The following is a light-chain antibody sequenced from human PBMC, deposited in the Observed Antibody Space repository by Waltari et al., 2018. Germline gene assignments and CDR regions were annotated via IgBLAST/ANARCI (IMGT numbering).Light chain of an antibody. Sequence: QSALTQPASVSGSPGQSITISCTGTSSDVGSYNLVSWYHQHPGKAPKLMIYEGSKRPSGVSNRFSGSKSGNTASLTISGLQAEDEADYYCCSYAGSSTSSEVVFGGGTKLTVL. J-gene: IGLJ2*01. CDR1: SSDVGSYNL. CDR2: EGS. CDR3: CSYAGSSTSSEVV. V-gene: IGLV2-23*01.